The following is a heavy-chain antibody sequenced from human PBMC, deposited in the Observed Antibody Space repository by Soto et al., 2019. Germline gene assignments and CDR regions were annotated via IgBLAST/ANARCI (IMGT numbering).Heavy chain of an antibody. V-gene: IGHV3-53*01. D-gene: IGHD6-19*01. CDR3: ARDGSGWYIAFDI. J-gene: IGHJ3*02. Sequence: EVQLVESGGGLIQPGGSLRLSCAASGFTVSSSYMSWVRQAPGKGLEWVSVIYSGGSTYYADSVKGRFTISRDNSKNTLYLQMNSLRAEDTAMYYCARDGSGWYIAFDIWGQGTMVTVSS. CDR1: GFTVSSSY. CDR2: IYSGGST.